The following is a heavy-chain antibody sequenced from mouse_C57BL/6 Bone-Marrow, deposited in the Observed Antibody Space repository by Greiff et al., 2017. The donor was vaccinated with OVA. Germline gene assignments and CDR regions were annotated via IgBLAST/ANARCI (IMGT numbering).Heavy chain of an antibody. J-gene: IGHJ2*01. CDR2: INPNNGGT. CDR3: AKGYGSRMDY. Sequence: EVQLQQSGPELVKPGASVKISCKASGYTFTDYYMNWVKQSHGKSLEWIGDINPNNGGTSYNQKFKGKATLTVDKSSSTAYMELRSLTSEDSAVYYCAKGYGSRMDYWGQGTTLTVSS. CDR1: GYTFTDYY. V-gene: IGHV1-26*01. D-gene: IGHD1-1*01.